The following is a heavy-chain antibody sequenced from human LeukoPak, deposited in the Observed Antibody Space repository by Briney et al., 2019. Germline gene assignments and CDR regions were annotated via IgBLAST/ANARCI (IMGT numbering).Heavy chain of an antibody. D-gene: IGHD1-26*01. Sequence: PSETLSLTCTVSGGSISSGGYYWSWIRQHPGKGLEWNGYIYYSGSTYYNPSLKSRVTISVDTSKNQFSLKLSSVTAADTAVYYCARDPGGSSPYDYWGQGTLVTVSS. CDR3: ARDPGGSSPYDY. V-gene: IGHV4-31*03. J-gene: IGHJ4*02. CDR2: IYYSGST. CDR1: GGSISSGGYY.